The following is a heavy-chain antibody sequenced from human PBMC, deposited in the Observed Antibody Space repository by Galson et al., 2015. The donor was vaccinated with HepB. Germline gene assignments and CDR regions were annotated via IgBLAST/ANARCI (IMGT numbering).Heavy chain of an antibody. J-gene: IGHJ4*02. CDR2: ISYDGSNK. Sequence: SLRLSCAASGFTFSSYAMHWVRQAPGKGLEWVAVISYDGSNKYYADSVKGRFTISRDNSKNTLYLQMNSLRAEDTAVYYCARDPEGDGYNPVAYYFDYWGQGTLVTVSS. V-gene: IGHV3-30-3*01. CDR1: GFTFSSYA. D-gene: IGHD5-24*01. CDR3: ARDPEGDGYNPVAYYFDY.